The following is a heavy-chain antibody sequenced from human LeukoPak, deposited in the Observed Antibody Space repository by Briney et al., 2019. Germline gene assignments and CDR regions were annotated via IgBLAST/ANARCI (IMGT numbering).Heavy chain of an antibody. D-gene: IGHD2-15*01. CDR1: GXTVSSNY. J-gene: IGHJ4*02. V-gene: IGHV3-53*01. Sequence: PGGSLRLSCEASGXTVSSNYMSWVRQAPGKGLEWVSVIYGGGTTYYADSVKGRFTISRDNSKNMLYLQLNSLRVEDTAVYYCARTVVAARTYYCDYWGQGTLVTVSS. CDR2: IYGGGTT. CDR3: ARTVVAARTYYCDY.